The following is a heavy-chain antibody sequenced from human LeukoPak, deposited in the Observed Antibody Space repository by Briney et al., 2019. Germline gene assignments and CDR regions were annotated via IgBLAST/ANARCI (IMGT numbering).Heavy chain of an antibody. J-gene: IGHJ6*01. D-gene: IGHD4-17*01. CDR3: ARTYGDYDYYYGMDV. CDR2: IDSGGST. Sequence: GGSLRLSCAASGITVSSHYMTWVRQAPGKGLEWVSVIDSGGSTNSADSVKGRFSVSRDNSKNTLYLQMNSLRVEDTAVYYGARTYGDYDYYYGMDVWGQGTTVTVSS. CDR1: GITVSSHY. V-gene: IGHV3-66*01.